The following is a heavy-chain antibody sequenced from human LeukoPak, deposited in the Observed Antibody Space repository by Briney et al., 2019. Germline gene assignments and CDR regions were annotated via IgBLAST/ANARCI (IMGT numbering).Heavy chain of an antibody. CDR3: ARRAAGPRGNWYWDS. D-gene: IGHD1-20*01. V-gene: IGHV3-20*04. CDR2: INWNGGSI. J-gene: IGHJ5*01. CDR1: GFTFDEFA. Sequence: GGSLRLSCAASGFTFDEFAMSWVRQAPGKGLEWVSSINWNGGSINYGDSVKGRFTISRDNANNSLYLQMNNLGDEDTALYYCARRAAGPRGNWYWDSWGQGTLVTVSS.